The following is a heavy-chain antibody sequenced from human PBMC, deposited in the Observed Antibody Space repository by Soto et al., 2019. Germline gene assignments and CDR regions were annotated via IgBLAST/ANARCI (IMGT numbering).Heavy chain of an antibody. V-gene: IGHV3-23*01. CDR2: ISGSGGST. D-gene: IGHD3-9*01. CDR1: GFTFSSYA. CDR3: AKDRSEMRYFDWLLGPAFDY. Sequence: PGGSLRLSCAASGFTFSSYAMSWVRQAPGKGLEWVSAISGSGGSTYYADSVKGRFTISRDNSKNTLYLQMNSLRAEDTAVYYCAKDRSEMRYFDWLLGPAFDYWGQGTLVTVSS. J-gene: IGHJ4*02.